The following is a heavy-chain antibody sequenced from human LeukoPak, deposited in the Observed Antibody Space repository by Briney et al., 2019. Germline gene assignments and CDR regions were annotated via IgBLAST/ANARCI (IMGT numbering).Heavy chain of an antibody. CDR2: IIPIFGTA. J-gene: IGHJ5*02. D-gene: IGHD6-13*01. V-gene: IGHV1-69*13. CDR1: GGTFSSYA. Sequence: ASVKVSCKASGGTFSSYAISWVRQAPGQGLEWMGGIIPIFGTANYAQKFQGRVTITADESTSTAYMELSSLRSEDTAVYYCARDGERIAAAGINWFDPWGQGTLVTVSS. CDR3: ARDGERIAAAGINWFDP.